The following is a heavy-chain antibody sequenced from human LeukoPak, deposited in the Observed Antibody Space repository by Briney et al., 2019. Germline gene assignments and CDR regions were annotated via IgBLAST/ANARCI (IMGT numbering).Heavy chain of an antibody. J-gene: IGHJ3*02. CDR2: ISGSGDST. Sequence: PGGSLRLSCAASGFTFSSHAMSWVRQAPGKGLEWVSGISGSGDSTNYADSVKGRFTISRDNSRNTLYLQMNSLRDEGTAVYYCARDLSGRYAFDIWGQGTMVTVSS. V-gene: IGHV3-23*01. CDR3: ARDLSGRYAFDI. D-gene: IGHD3-10*01. CDR1: GFTFSSHA.